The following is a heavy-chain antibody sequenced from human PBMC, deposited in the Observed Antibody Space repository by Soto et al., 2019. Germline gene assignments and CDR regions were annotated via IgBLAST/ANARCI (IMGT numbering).Heavy chain of an antibody. D-gene: IGHD6-19*01. CDR2: ISYDGSNK. CDR1: GFTFSSYA. CDR3: APQPNSSGSS. V-gene: IGHV3-30-3*01. Sequence: PXGALRLSCAAAGFTFSSYAMHWVRRAPGKGLEWVAVISYDGSNKYYADSVKGRFTISRDNSKNTLYLQMNSLRAEDTAVYYCAPQPNSSGSSWGQGALVTVSS. J-gene: IGHJ5*02.